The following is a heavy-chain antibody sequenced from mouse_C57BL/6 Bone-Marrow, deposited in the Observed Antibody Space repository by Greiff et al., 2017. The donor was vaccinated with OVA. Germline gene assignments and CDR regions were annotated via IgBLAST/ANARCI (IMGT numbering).Heavy chain of an antibody. CDR1: GFTFSSYA. D-gene: IGHD2-5*01. J-gene: IGHJ4*01. CDR2: ISSGGDYI. V-gene: IGHV5-9-1*02. CDR3: TRYSNYVDYYAMDY. Sequence: EVKLEESGEGLVKPGGSLKLSCAASGFTFSSYAMSWVRQTPEKRLEWVAYISSGGDYIYYADTVKGRFTISRDNARNTLYLQMSSLKSEDTAMYYCTRYSNYVDYYAMDYWGQGTSVTVSS.